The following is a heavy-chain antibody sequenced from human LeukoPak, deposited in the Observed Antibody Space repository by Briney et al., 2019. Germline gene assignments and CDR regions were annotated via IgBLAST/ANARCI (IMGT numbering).Heavy chain of an antibody. CDR1: GFTFSSYC. J-gene: IGHJ5*02. V-gene: IGHV3-74*01. Sequence: GGSRRLSCAASGFTFSSYCMHWVRQAPGKGLVWVSRIKSDGSTTNYADSVKGRFNISRDNAENTLYRQMNSLRVEDTAVYYCTRRVSTTRWFDPWGQGTLVTVSS. D-gene: IGHD2-15*01. CDR3: TRRVSTTRWFDP. CDR2: IKSDGSTT.